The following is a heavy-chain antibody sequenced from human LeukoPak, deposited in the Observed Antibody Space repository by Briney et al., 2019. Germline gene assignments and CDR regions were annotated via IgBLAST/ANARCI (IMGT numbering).Heavy chain of an antibody. CDR1: GGSISSYY. CDR3: ARYGVVIDAFDI. V-gene: IGHV4-59*01. J-gene: IGHJ3*02. Sequence: SETLSLTCTVSGGSISSYYWSSIRQPPGKGLEWIGYIYYSGSTNYNPSLKSRVTISVDTSKNQFSLKLSSVTAADTAVYYCARYGVVIDAFDIWGQGTMVTVSS. CDR2: IYYSGST. D-gene: IGHD2-21*01.